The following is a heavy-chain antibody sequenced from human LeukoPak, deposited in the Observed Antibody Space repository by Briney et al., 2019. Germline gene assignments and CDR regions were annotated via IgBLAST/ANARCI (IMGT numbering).Heavy chain of an antibody. V-gene: IGHV3-33*01. J-gene: IGHJ3*01. D-gene: IGHD6-25*01. Sequence: PGGSLRLSCIPSGISFSSYGMHWVRQAPGKGLEWVAVIWSHGNRKHHSDSVEGRFAISRDNSKNILYLQMNNLRAEDTALYYCARDSAADDNDFDVWGQGTMVTVSS. CDR1: GISFSSYG. CDR2: IWSHGNRK. CDR3: ARDSAADDNDFDV.